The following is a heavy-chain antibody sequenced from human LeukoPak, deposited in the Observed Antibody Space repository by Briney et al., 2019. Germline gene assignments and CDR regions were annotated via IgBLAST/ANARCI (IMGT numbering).Heavy chain of an antibody. Sequence: GGSLRLSCAASGFTFSSYSMNWVRQAPGKGLEWVSSISSSSSYIYYADSVKGRFTISRDNAKNTLYLQMNSLRAEDTAVYYCAKDVRKDTAAAGRWGQGTLVTVSS. CDR1: GFTFSSYS. D-gene: IGHD6-13*01. CDR3: AKDVRKDTAAAGR. CDR2: ISSSSSYI. J-gene: IGHJ4*02. V-gene: IGHV3-21*01.